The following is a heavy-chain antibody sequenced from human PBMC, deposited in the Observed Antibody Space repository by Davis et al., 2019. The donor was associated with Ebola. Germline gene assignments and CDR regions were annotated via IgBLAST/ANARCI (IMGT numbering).Heavy chain of an antibody. CDR2: IIPIFGTA. J-gene: IGHJ5*02. CDR3: ARCWGSTSRCEGWFDP. Sequence: SVKVSCKASGGTFSSYAISWVRQAPGQGLEWMGGIIPIFGTANYAQKFQGRVTITADESTSTAYMELSSLRSEDTAVYYCARCWGSTSRCEGWFDPWGQGTLVTVSS. V-gene: IGHV1-69*13. CDR1: GGTFSSYA. D-gene: IGHD2-2*01.